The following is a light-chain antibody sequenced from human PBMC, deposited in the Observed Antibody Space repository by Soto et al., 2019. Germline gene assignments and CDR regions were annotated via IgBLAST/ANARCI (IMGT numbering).Light chain of an antibody. Sequence: DIQMTQSPSALAASVGDRVTITCRASQSISTWLAWYQQKPNKAPKLLIYDASSLERGVPSRFDGSGSGTEFTLTISRLQPDDFATYYCQHYNSYSEAFGQGTKVDI. V-gene: IGKV1-5*01. CDR1: QSISTW. CDR3: QHYNSYSEA. CDR2: DAS. J-gene: IGKJ1*01.